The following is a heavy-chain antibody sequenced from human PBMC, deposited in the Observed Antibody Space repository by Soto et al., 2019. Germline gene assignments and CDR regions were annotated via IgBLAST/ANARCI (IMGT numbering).Heavy chain of an antibody. J-gene: IGHJ4*02. CDR3: ADSWLTTSY. V-gene: IGHV3-74*01. Sequence: GGSLRLSFAASGFSFSHYWMHLVRQAPGKGLVWVSRISPDGRTTTYADSVKGRFTISRDKVKSTLYLQMNSLTVEDGAVYYCADSWLTTSYWGPGTLVTVYS. CDR2: ISPDGRTT. D-gene: IGHD3-10*01. CDR1: GFSFSHYW.